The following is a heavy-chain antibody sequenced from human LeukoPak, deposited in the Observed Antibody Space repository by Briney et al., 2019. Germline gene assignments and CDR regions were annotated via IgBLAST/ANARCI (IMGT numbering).Heavy chain of an antibody. CDR3: AREAAYCGGDCYYDY. D-gene: IGHD2-21*02. CDR2: ISSSSSTI. J-gene: IGHJ4*02. CDR1: GFTFSSYS. V-gene: IGHV3-48*01. Sequence: PGGSLRLSCAASGFTFSSYSMNWVRQAPGEGLEWVSYISSSSSTIYYADSVKGRFTISRDNAKNSLYLQMNSLRAEDTAVYYCAREAAYCGGDCYYDYWGQGTLVTVSS.